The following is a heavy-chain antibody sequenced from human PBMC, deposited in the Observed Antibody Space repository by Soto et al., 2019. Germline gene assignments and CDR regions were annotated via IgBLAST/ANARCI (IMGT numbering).Heavy chain of an antibody. V-gene: IGHV1-69*12. CDR3: ARDGSNVEIAIVSQYDYGMDV. CDR1: GASFISYA. J-gene: IGHJ6*02. Sequence: QVQLVQSGAEVRKPGSSVKVSCKVSGASFISYAISWVRQAPGQGLEWMGGIIPIFGRGNDAQRFQGRVAITADESTSTVHTEMSGLRSEDTAVYYCARDGSNVEIAIVSQYDYGMDVWGQGTTVTVSS. CDR2: IIPIFGRG. D-gene: IGHD5-18*01.